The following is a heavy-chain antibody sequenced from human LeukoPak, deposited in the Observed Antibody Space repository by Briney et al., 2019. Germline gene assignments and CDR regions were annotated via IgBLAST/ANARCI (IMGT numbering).Heavy chain of an antibody. CDR3: AKDESPGHGSYGVYYYYMDV. CDR2: ISYSGSST. CDR1: GFSFSSYA. Sequence: GGSLRLSCATSGFSFSSYAMTWVRQAPGKGLDWVSSISYSGSSTHYADSVMGRFTISGDNSKNTLYLQMNSLRPEDTAVYYCAKDESPGHGSYGVYYYYMDVWGKGTTVTVSS. J-gene: IGHJ6*03. V-gene: IGHV3-23*01. D-gene: IGHD3-10*01.